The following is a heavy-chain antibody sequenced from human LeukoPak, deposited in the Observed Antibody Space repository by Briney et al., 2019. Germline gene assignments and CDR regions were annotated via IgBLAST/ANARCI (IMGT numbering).Heavy chain of an antibody. V-gene: IGHV3-23*01. CDR2: ISGSASIT. CDR3: ATGAASIGWLSHDH. Sequence: GGSLRLSCAASGFTFSSFSMSWVRQTPGKGLEWVSDISGSASITKYADSVKGRFIISRDNSKNTLFLQMNSLTAEDTAVYYCATGAASIGWLSHDHWGQGTLVTVSS. J-gene: IGHJ4*02. D-gene: IGHD2-15*01. CDR1: GFTFSSFS.